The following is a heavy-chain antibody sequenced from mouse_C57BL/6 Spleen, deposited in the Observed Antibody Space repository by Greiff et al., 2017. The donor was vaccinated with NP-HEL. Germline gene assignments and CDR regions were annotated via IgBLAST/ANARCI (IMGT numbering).Heavy chain of an antibody. CDR3: ARDYGSSRSYWYVDV. CDR2: ISSGSSTI. D-gene: IGHD1-1*01. CDR1: GFTFSDYG. Sequence: EVKLLESGGGLVKPGGSLKLSCAASGFTFSDYGMHWVRQAPEKGLEWVAYISSGSSTIYYADTVKGRFTISRDNAKNTLFLRMTSLRSGDTAMFYCARDYGSSRSYWYVDVWGTGTTVTVSS. V-gene: IGHV5-17*01. J-gene: IGHJ1*03.